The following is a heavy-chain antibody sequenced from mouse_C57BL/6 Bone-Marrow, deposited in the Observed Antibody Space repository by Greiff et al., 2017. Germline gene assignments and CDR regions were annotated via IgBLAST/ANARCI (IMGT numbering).Heavy chain of an antibody. D-gene: IGHD1-1*01. J-gene: IGHJ4*01. V-gene: IGHV5-4*01. CDR3: ARDEDYYGSRRGAMDY. CDR1: GFTFSSYA. CDR2: ISDGGSYT. Sequence: EVKVEESGGGLVKPGGSLKLSCAASGFTFSSYAMSWVRQTPEKRLEWVATISDGGSYTYYPDNVKGRFTISRDNAKNNLYLQMSHLKSEDTAMYYCARDEDYYGSRRGAMDYWGQGTSVTVSS.